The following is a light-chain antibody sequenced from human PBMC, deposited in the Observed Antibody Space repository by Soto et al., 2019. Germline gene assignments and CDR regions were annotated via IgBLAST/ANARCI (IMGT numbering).Light chain of an antibody. CDR3: QQSYSAPTWT. V-gene: IGKV1-39*01. Sequence: DIHMTQSPSSLSASVGDRVTITCRASQSISTYLNWYQQEPGKAPELLIYAASSLQSGVPSRFSGSGSGTDFTLTINSLQREDFATYYCQQSYSAPTWTFGQGTKVEIK. J-gene: IGKJ1*01. CDR2: AAS. CDR1: QSISTY.